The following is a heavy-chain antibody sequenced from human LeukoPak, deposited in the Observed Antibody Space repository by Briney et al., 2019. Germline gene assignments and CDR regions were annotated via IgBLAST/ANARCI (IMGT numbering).Heavy chain of an antibody. D-gene: IGHD1-26*01. Sequence: GGSLTLSCAASGFTLSKHWMTWVRQAPGKGLECVAIIKQDGSEKYYVNSVKGRFTISRDNAKNSLYLQMNSLRAEDTAVYYCARDRHFIVGATTDAFDIWGQGTMVTVSS. V-gene: IGHV3-7*03. CDR2: IKQDGSEK. CDR1: GFTLSKHW. CDR3: ARDRHFIVGATTDAFDI. J-gene: IGHJ3*02.